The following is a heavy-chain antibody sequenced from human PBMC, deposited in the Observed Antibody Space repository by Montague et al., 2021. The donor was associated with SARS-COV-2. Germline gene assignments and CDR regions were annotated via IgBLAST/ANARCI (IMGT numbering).Heavy chain of an antibody. CDR1: GFTFNTYA. J-gene: IGHJ4*02. CDR2: IYSGGSNT. V-gene: IGHV3-23*03. Sequence: SLRLSCAASGFTFNTYAMSWVCQAPGKGLEWVSVIYSGGSNTYYADSVKGRFTISRDNSKNTLYLQMNRLRAEDTAVYYCAKSPRAYSYAFDYWGQGTLVTVSS. D-gene: IGHD5-18*01. CDR3: AKSPRAYSYAFDY.